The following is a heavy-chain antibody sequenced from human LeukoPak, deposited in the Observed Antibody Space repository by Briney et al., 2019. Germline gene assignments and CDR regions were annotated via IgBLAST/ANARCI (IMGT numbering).Heavy chain of an antibody. CDR3: AKDRYCSSTSCPIDY. V-gene: IGHV3-9*01. CDR1: GFNFDEYA. Sequence: GGSLSLSCAASGFNFDEYAMHWVRQPPGKGLEWVSGISSNSDNIGYADSVKGRSTISRDSAKNSLYLQMNSLRAEDTALYFCAKDRYCSSTSCPIDYWGQGTLVTVSS. D-gene: IGHD2-2*01. J-gene: IGHJ4*02. CDR2: ISSNSDNI.